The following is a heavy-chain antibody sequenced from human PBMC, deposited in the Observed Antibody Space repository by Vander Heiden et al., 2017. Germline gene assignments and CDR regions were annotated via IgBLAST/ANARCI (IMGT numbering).Heavy chain of an antibody. J-gene: IGHJ5*02. V-gene: IGHV4-61*01. CDR2: IYYSGST. D-gene: IGHD5-12*01. CDR1: GGSVSSGSYY. CDR3: ARGPRGPNWFDP. Sequence: QVQLQESGPGLVKPSATLSLTCTLSGGSVSSGSYYWSWIRQPPGKGLEWIGYIYYSGSTNYNPSLKSRVTISVDTSKNQFSLKLSSVTAADTAVYYCARGPRGPNWFDPWGQGTLVTVSS.